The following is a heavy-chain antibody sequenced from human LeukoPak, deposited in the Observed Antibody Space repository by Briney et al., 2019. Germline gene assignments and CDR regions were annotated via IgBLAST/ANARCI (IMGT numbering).Heavy chain of an antibody. CDR3: ATLDYIGYCSSTSCDEGYTWFDP. V-gene: IGHV3-13*04. CDR2: IGTADNT. Sequence: PGGSLRLSCAASGFTFSNYDMHWVRQATGKGLEWVSGIGTADNTYYPGSVKGRFTISRDNSKNTLYLQMNSLRAADTAVYYCATLDYIGYCSSTSCDEGYTWFDPWGQGTLVTVSS. J-gene: IGHJ5*02. D-gene: IGHD2-2*01. CDR1: GFTFSNYD.